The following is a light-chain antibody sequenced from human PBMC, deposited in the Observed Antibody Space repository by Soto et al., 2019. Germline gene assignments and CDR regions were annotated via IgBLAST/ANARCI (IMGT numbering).Light chain of an antibody. CDR2: AAS. CDR3: QQYHNYPRT. J-gene: IGKJ1*01. V-gene: IGKV1-39*01. Sequence: DIQMNQSPSSLSASVGDRVTITCQASQSISSYLNWYQQKPGKAPKLLIYAASSLQSGVPSRFSGSGSGTEFTLTISDLQPDDFATYYCQQYHNYPRTFGQGTKVDIK. CDR1: QSISSY.